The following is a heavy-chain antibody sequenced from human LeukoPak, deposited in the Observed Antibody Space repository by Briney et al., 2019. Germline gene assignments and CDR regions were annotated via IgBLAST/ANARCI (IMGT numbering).Heavy chain of an antibody. CDR1: GFTFSTFA. CDR2: IYSGGST. J-gene: IGHJ3*02. Sequence: GGSLRLSCAASGFTFSTFAMHWVRQAPGKGLEWVSIIYSGGSTFYADSVKGRFTISRDNSKNTLYLQMNSLRAEDTAVYYCARGGSYLSAFDIWGQGTMVTVSS. V-gene: IGHV3-53*01. CDR3: ARGGSYLSAFDI. D-gene: IGHD1-26*01.